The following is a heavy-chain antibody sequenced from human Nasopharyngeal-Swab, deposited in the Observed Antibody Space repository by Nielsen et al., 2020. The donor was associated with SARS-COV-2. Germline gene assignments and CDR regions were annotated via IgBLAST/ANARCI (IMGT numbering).Heavy chain of an antibody. CDR3: ARDLGDV. Sequence: GGSLRLSFAAPGFTFSSYAMHWVRQAPGKGLEWVAVISYDGSNKYYADSVKGRFTISRDNSKNTLYPQMNSLRAEDTAVYYCARDLGDVWGKGTTVTVSS. CDR1: GFTFSSYA. V-gene: IGHV3-30-3*01. CDR2: ISYDGSNK. J-gene: IGHJ6*04.